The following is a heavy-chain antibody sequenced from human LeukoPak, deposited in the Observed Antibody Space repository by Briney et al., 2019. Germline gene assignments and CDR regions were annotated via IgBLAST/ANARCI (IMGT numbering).Heavy chain of an antibody. CDR2: IYTSGST. CDR1: GGSISSYY. Sequence: SETLSLTCTVSGGSISSYYWSCIRQPPGKGLEWIGYIYTSGSTNYNPSLKSRVTISVDTSKNQFSLKLRSVTAADTAVYYCARHGAYCSSTSCYTMDYYMDVWGKGTTVTVSS. J-gene: IGHJ6*03. CDR3: ARHGAYCSSTSCYTMDYYMDV. V-gene: IGHV4-4*09. D-gene: IGHD2-2*02.